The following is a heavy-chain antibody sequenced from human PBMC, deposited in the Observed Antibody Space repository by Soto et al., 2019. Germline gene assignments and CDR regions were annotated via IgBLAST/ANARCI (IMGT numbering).Heavy chain of an antibody. D-gene: IGHD1-26*01. V-gene: IGHV3-30-3*01. Sequence: QVQLVESGGGVVQPGRSLRLSCAASGFTFSSYAMHWVRQAPGKGLEWVAVISYDGSNKYYADSVKGRFTISRDNSKNQLYLQMNSLRAEDTAVYYCARVGGPYYDNWFDPWGQGTLVTVSS. CDR1: GFTFSSYA. J-gene: IGHJ5*02. CDR3: ARVGGPYYDNWFDP. CDR2: ISYDGSNK.